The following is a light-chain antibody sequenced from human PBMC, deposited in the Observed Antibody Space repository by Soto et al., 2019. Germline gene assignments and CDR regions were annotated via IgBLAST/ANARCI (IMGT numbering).Light chain of an antibody. Sequence: DTQMTQSPSSLSASVGDRVTITCRASQGIRNDLNWYQQKPGRAPKRLIYSASSLQSGVPSRFSGSGYGTEFTLTIGSLQPEDFATYYCLQHNTYPRTFGKGTKVDIK. V-gene: IGKV1-17*01. J-gene: IGKJ1*01. CDR3: LQHNTYPRT. CDR2: SAS. CDR1: QGIRND.